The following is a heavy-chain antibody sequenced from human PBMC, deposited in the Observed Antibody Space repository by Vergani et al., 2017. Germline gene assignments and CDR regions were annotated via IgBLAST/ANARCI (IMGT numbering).Heavy chain of an antibody. V-gene: IGHV4-39*07. Sequence: QLQLQESGPGLVKPSETLSLTCTVPGGSISSSSYYWGWIRQPPGKGLEWIGSIYYSGSTYYNPSLKSRVTISVDTSKNQFALRLSFVTAADTAVYYCARIMAGNHFDYWGQGTLVTVSS. D-gene: IGHD6-19*01. CDR3: ARIMAGNHFDY. J-gene: IGHJ4*02. CDR2: IYYSGST. CDR1: GGSISSSSYY.